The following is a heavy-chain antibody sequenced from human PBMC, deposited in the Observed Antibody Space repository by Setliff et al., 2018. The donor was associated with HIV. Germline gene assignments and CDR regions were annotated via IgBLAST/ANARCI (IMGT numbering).Heavy chain of an antibody. V-gene: IGHV1-69*01. CDR2: IIPVFGKV. D-gene: IGHD6-19*01. Sequence: QVSCKASGGTFSSFGINWIRQAPGQGLEWMGGIIPVFGKVEYAQRFQGRVKITADESTSTAYMEMSSLRSEDMAIYYCARSDSGWPHYQYHHMDVWGKGTTVTVSS. CDR3: ARSDSGWPHYQYHHMDV. J-gene: IGHJ6*04. CDR1: GGTFSSFG.